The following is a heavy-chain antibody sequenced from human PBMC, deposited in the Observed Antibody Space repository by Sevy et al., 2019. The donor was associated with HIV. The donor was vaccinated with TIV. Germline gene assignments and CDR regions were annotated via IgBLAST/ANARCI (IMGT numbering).Heavy chain of an antibody. CDR1: GFTFSSYA. J-gene: IGHJ4*02. CDR3: AKEGRGYHGSGSSDY. D-gene: IGHD3-10*01. CDR2: ISGSGDST. Sequence: GGSLRLPCAASGFTFSSYAMSWVRQAPGKGLEWVSVISGSGDSTYYVDSVKGRFTISRDNSKNTLYLQMNSLRAEDTDVYYCAKEGRGYHGSGSSDYWGQGALVTVSS. V-gene: IGHV3-23*01.